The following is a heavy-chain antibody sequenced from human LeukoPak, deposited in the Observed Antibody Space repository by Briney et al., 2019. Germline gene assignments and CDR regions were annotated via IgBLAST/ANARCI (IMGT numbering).Heavy chain of an antibody. CDR1: GGSISSGDYY. D-gene: IGHD5-24*01. V-gene: IGHV4-31*03. CDR3: ARGGYNVYYFDY. Sequence: SQTLSLTCTVSGGSISSGDYYWSWIRQHPGKGLEWIGYIYYSGSTYYNPSLKSRVTISVDTSKNQFSLKLSSVTAADTAVYYCARGGYNVYYFDYWAREPWSPSPQ. J-gene: IGHJ4*02. CDR2: IYYSGST.